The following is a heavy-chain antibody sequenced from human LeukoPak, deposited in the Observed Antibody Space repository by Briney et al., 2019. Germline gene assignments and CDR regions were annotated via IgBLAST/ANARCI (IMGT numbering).Heavy chain of an antibody. D-gene: IGHD6-25*01. CDR1: GFTFSNAW. CDR2: IKSKTDGGTT. CDR3: TTGSYYYGMDV. J-gene: IGHJ6*02. V-gene: IGHV3-15*01. Sequence: GGSLRLSCAASGFTFSNAWMSWVRQAPGKGLEWVGRIKSKTDGGTTDYAAPVKGRFTTSRDDSKNTPYLQMNSLKTEDTAVYYCTTGSYYYGMDVWGQGTTVTVSS.